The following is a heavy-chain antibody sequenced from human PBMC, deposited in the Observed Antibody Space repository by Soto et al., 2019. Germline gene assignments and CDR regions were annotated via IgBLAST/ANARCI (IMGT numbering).Heavy chain of an antibody. CDR3: ARTRREYSSSSALDY. CDR1: GGTFSSYA. J-gene: IGHJ4*02. V-gene: IGHV1-69*13. CDR2: IIPIFGTA. Sequence: GASVKVSCKASGGTFSSYAISWVRQAPGQGLEWMGGIIPIFGTANYAQKFQGRVTITADESTSTAYMELSSLRSEDTAVYYCARTRREYSSSSALDYWGQGTLVTVSS. D-gene: IGHD6-6*01.